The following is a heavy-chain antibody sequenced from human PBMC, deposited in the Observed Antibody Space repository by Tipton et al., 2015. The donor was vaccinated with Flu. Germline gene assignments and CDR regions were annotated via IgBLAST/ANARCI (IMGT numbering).Heavy chain of an antibody. Sequence: TLSLTCTVSGGSISSGDYYWSWIRQPPGKGLEWIGYIYYSGSTYHNPSLKSRVTTSVDTSKNQFSLKLSSVTAADTAVYYCAREGYTVTTRWFDPWGQGTLVTVSS. D-gene: IGHD4-17*01. CDR1: GGSISSGDYY. CDR3: AREGYTVTTRWFDP. V-gene: IGHV4-30-4*01. CDR2: IYYSGST. J-gene: IGHJ5*02.